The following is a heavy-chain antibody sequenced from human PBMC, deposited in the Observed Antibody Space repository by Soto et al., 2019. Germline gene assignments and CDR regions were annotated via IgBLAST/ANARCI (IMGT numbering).Heavy chain of an antibody. J-gene: IGHJ6*02. CDR1: GYTFSDCF. Sequence: ASVKVSCKASGYTFSDCFIQWLRQAPGQGLEWVAWINPNTAATNYAKKFQDRVTLTSDTSFTTAYLELTRLRPDDTAVYYCARIKWGLDYYSGMDVWGQGTAVTVSS. D-gene: IGHD1-26*01. CDR3: ARIKWGLDYYSGMDV. V-gene: IGHV1-2*02. CDR2: INPNTAAT.